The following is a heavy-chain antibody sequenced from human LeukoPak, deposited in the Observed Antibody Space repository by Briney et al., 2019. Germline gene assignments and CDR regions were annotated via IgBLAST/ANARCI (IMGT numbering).Heavy chain of an antibody. Sequence: GGSLRLSCAASGFTFDNYGMSWVRQAPGKGLEWVCGINWNGGRTGYADSVKGRFTISRDNAKNSLYLQMNSLRAEDSAFYHCARHRCSSTSCYDSPNWFVSSGQRTLVTASS. CDR1: GFTFDNYG. D-gene: IGHD2-2*01. J-gene: IGHJ5*01. CDR3: ARHRCSSTSCYDSPNWFVS. V-gene: IGHV3-20*01. CDR2: INWNGGRT.